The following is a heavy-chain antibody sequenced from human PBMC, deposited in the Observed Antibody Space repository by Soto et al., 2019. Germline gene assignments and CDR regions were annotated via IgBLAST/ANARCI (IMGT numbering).Heavy chain of an antibody. CDR1: GGTFSTYA. CDR3: ASGIQLWLRRINNGYSG. D-gene: IGHD5-18*01. Sequence: QVQLVQSGAEVKKPESSVNVSCKAPGGTFSTYAISWVRQAPGQGLEWMGGIIPMFGPANYAQRFQDRVTITADESTNTVYMVLSSLRSEDTAVCFCASGIQLWLRRINNGYSGWGQGTLVTVSS. V-gene: IGHV1-69*12. J-gene: IGHJ4*02. CDR2: IIPMFGPA.